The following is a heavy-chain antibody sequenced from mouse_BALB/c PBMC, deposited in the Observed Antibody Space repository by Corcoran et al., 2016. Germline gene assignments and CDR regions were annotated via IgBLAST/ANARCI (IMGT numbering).Heavy chain of an antibody. CDR1: GYTFTNYG. D-gene: IGHD1-1*01. V-gene: IGHV9-3-1*01. CDR2: INTYSGES. Sequence: QIQLVQSGPEVKKPGETVKISCKASGYTFTNYGMNWVKQAPGKGLKWMGWINTYSGESTYADDFKGRFAFSLETSASTAYLQINNLKNEDTATYFCARNYGSSPAWFAYWGQGTLVIVSA. J-gene: IGHJ3*01. CDR3: ARNYGSSPAWFAY.